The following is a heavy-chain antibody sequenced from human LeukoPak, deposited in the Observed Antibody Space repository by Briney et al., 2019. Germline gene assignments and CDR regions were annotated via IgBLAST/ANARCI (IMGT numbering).Heavy chain of an antibody. CDR3: ASGYCSSTSCYWFDP. D-gene: IGHD2-2*01. J-gene: IGHJ5*02. CDR2: IIPIFGTA. Sequence: SVKVSCKASGYTFTGYYMHWVRQAPGQGLEWMGGIIPIFGTANYAQKFQGRVTITADKSTSTAYMELSSLRSEDTAVYYCASGYCSSTSCYWFDPWGQGTLVTVSS. CDR1: GYTFTGYY. V-gene: IGHV1-69*06.